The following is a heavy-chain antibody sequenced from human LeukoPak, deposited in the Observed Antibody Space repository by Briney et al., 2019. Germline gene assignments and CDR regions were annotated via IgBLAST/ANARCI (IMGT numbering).Heavy chain of an antibody. CDR2: IYDSGTT. J-gene: IGHJ5*02. D-gene: IGHD1-1*01. V-gene: IGHV4-59*13. CDR1: GGSISSYY. CDR3: ARKVESKWFDP. Sequence: SETLSLTCTVSGGSISSYYWSWVRQPPGKGLEWIGYIYDSGTTNYNPSLKSRVTISVDTSKNQFSLNLNSVTAADTAVYYCARKVESKWFDPWGQGPLVTVSS.